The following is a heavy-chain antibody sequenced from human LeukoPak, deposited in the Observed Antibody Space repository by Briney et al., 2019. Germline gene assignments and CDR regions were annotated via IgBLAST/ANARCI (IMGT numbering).Heavy chain of an antibody. D-gene: IGHD6-13*01. J-gene: IGHJ4*02. CDR3: ARGRGRQVGTRWHPDTHHDY. CDR1: GFSISSGYC. V-gene: IGHV4-38-2*01. Sequence: NPPETLSLTCAVSGFSISSGYCWGWIRRPPGKGLEWIGTIQYPEITYYNPSLNSPPTISTETSKNPFSLKLSSVTDADTALYYCARGRGRQVGTRWHPDTHHDYWGQGILVTVSS. CDR2: IQYPEIT.